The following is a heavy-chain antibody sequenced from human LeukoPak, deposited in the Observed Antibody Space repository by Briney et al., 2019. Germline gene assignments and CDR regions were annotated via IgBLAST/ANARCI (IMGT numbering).Heavy chain of an antibody. D-gene: IGHD5-24*01. J-gene: IGHJ4*02. Sequence: PPETLSLTCSVSGGSISSYWWNWVRQPAGKALEWIGRMYTNGKTDYNPSLKTRLTMSVDTSRNQFSLKLSSVTAGDTAVYFCARGSREMATIFDSWGQGILVTVSS. CDR2: MYTNGKT. V-gene: IGHV4-4*07. CDR3: ARGSREMATIFDS. CDR1: GGSISSYW.